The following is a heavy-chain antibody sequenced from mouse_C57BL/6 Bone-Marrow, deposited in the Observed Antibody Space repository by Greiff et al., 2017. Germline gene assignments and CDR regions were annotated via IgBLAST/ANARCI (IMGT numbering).Heavy chain of an antibody. J-gene: IGHJ2*01. Sequence: EVQVVESGGGLAQPGGSMKLSCVASGFTFSNYWMNWDRASTEKGLEWVAQIRLKSDNYATHYAESVKGWFTISRDDSKSSVYLQMNNLRAEDTGIYYCAEGYFDYWGQGTTLTVSS. CDR3: AEGYFDY. CDR2: IRLKSDNYAT. CDR1: GFTFSNYW. V-gene: IGHV6-3*01.